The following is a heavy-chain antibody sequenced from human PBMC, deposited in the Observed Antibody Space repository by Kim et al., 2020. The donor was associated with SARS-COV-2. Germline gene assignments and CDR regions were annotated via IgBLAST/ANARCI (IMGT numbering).Heavy chain of an antibody. D-gene: IGHD2-15*01. CDR1: GGTFSSYA. Sequence: SVKVSCKASGGTFSSYAISWVRQAPGQGLEWMGRIIPLLGIANYAQKFQGRVTITADKSTSTAYMELSSLRSEDTPVYCCAGGEDIVVVVAAKREYCNGRDVWGQETTVTVSS. J-gene: IGHJ6*02. CDR2: IIPLLGIA. CDR3: AGGEDIVVVVAAKREYCNGRDV. V-gene: IGHV1-69*04.